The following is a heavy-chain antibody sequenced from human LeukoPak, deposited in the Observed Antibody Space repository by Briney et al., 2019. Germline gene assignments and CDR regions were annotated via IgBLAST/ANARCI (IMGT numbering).Heavy chain of an antibody. CDR3: VRGEAHDS. CDR1: GITFSNSA. V-gene: IGHV3-74*01. Sequence: QSGGSLRLSCVPSGITFSNSALSWVRQAPGKGLVWVSCINNDGSSTNYADSMKGRFTISRDNAKNTVYLQMDSLRTEDTAVYYCVRGEAHDSWGQGTLITVSS. J-gene: IGHJ4*02. D-gene: IGHD1-26*01. CDR2: INNDGSST.